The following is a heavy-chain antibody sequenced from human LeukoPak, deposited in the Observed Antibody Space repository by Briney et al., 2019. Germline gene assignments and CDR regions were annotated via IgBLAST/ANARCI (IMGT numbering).Heavy chain of an antibody. J-gene: IGHJ4*02. CDR2: IKQDGSEK. CDR3: ARSLYSYGYGPFDY. D-gene: IGHD5-18*01. V-gene: IGHV3-7*01. Sequence: GSLRLSCAASGLTFSSYWMSWVRQAPGKGLEWVANIKQDGSEKYYVDSVKGRFTISRDNAKNSLYLQMNSLRAEDTAVYYCARSLYSYGYGPFDYWGQGTLVTVSS. CDR1: GLTFSSYW.